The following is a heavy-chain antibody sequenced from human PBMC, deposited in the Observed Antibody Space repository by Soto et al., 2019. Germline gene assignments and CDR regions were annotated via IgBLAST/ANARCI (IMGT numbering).Heavy chain of an antibody. Sequence: SETLSLTCTVSGGSISSGDYYWSWIRQPPGKGLEWIGYIYYSGSTYYNPSLKSRVTISVDTSKNQFSLKLSSVTAADTAVYYCARYSSGYYFGYYGMDVWGQGTTVTVSS. D-gene: IGHD3-22*01. CDR3: ARYSSGYYFGYYGMDV. CDR1: GGSISSGDYY. CDR2: IYYSGST. J-gene: IGHJ6*02. V-gene: IGHV4-30-4*01.